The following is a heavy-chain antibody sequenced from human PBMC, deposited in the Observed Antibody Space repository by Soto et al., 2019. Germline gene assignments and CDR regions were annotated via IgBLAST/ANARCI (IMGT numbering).Heavy chain of an antibody. D-gene: IGHD3-3*01. CDR3: ARDPSPDFWSGYYDY. Sequence: HLVQSGAEVKQPGASVKVACKASGYIFKDYFLHWVRQAPGQGLEWMGWINPNNGGTEYAQKFQGRVTMTRDTYSSTAYMEVSGLRSGDTAVYYCARDPSPDFWSGYYDYWGQGTLITVSS. CDR1: GYIFKDYF. CDR2: INPNNGGT. J-gene: IGHJ4*02. V-gene: IGHV1-2*02.